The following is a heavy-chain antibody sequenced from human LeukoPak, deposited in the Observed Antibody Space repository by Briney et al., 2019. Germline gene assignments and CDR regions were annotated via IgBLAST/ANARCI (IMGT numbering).Heavy chain of an antibody. D-gene: IGHD1-26*01. CDR3: AKAPEEWEPHFDY. CDR2: IRYDGSNK. CDR1: GFTFSSYG. Sequence: GGSLRLSCAASGFTFSSYGMHWVRQAPGKGLEWVAFIRYDGSNKYYADSVKGRFTISRDNSKNTLYLQMNSLRAEDTAVYYCAKAPEEWEPHFDYWGQGTLVTVSS. V-gene: IGHV3-30*02. J-gene: IGHJ4*02.